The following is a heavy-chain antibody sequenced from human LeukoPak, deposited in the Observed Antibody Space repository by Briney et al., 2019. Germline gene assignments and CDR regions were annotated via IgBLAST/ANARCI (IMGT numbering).Heavy chain of an antibody. D-gene: IGHD6-19*01. V-gene: IGHV3-74*01. CDR2: ISSDGINT. Sequence: GGSLRLSCAASGFTFSSYGMSWVRQAPGKGLVWVSRISSDGINTNYADSVKGRFSITRDNAKNSLYLQMNSLRAEDTAVYYCARDGGSAWFLDYWGQGTLVTVSS. CDR1: GFTFSSYG. CDR3: ARDGGSAWFLDY. J-gene: IGHJ4*02.